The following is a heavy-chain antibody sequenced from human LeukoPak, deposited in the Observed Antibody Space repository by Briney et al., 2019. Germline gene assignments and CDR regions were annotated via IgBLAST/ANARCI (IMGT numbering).Heavy chain of an antibody. CDR2: IDYTGSV. CDR3: ARDHSYYFGSQTSTLDV. Sequence: PSETLSLTCTIYGSSLRTGGFYWTWIPQPPGEGLDWFGYIDYTGSVDYHASLKSRLTISLDTSKNRFSLKLNSVTAADTAVYYCARDHSYYFGSQTSTLDVWGQGTAVTVSS. D-gene: IGHD3-10*01. CDR1: GSSLRTGGFY. V-gene: IGHV4-31*03. J-gene: IGHJ6*02.